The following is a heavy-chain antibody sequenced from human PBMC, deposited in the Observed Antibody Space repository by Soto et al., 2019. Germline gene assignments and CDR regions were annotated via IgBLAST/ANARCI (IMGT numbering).Heavy chain of an antibody. J-gene: IGHJ4*02. V-gene: IGHV4-31*03. CDR1: GGSISSGGYY. CDR3: ATGGVDTWSFDY. CDR2: ISYSGST. Sequence: QVQLQESGPGLVRPSQTLSLTCTVSGGSISSGGYYWSWIRQHPGKGLEWIGYISYSGSTYFNPSLKSRLSISVDTSKNQFSLKLSSLTAADTAVYYCATGGVDTWSFDYWGQGTLVTVSS. D-gene: IGHD5-18*01.